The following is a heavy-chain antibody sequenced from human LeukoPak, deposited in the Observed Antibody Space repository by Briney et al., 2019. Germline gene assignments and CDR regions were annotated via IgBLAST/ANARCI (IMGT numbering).Heavy chain of an antibody. Sequence: ASVKVSCKASGGTFSSYAISWVRQAPGQGLEWMGWMNPNSGNTGYAQKFQGRVTMTRNTSISTAYMELSSLRSEDTAVYYCARSGSSWYLYYYYYYMDVWGKGTTVTISS. CDR3: ARSGSSWYLYYYYYYMDV. CDR1: GGTFSSYA. V-gene: IGHV1-8*02. D-gene: IGHD6-13*01. J-gene: IGHJ6*03. CDR2: MNPNSGNT.